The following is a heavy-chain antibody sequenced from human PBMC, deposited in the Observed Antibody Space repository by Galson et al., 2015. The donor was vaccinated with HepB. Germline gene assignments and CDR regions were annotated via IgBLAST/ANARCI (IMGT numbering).Heavy chain of an antibody. CDR3: ARPNILTGYFYFDY. CDR1: GGTFSSYA. Sequence: SVKVSCKASGGTFSSYAISWVRRAPGQGLEWMGGIIPSFGTENYSQKFQGRVTITAAESTSTAYMELTNLRSEDTAVYYCARPNILTGYFYFDYWGQGTLVTVSS. CDR2: IIPSFGTE. J-gene: IGHJ4*02. D-gene: IGHD3-9*01. V-gene: IGHV1-69*13.